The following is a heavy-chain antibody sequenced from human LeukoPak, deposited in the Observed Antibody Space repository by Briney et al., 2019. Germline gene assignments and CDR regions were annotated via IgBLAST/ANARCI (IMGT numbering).Heavy chain of an antibody. D-gene: IGHD5-12*01. CDR1: GFTFSSYW. Sequence: PGGSLRLSCAASGFTFSSYWMSWVRQAPGKGLEWVANIKEDGSEKYYVDPAKGRFTISRDNAKNSLYRQMNSLRAEDTAVYYCARERGYSAYDSDYWGQGTLVTVSS. V-gene: IGHV3-7*01. CDR2: IKEDGSEK. CDR3: ARERGYSAYDSDY. J-gene: IGHJ4*02.